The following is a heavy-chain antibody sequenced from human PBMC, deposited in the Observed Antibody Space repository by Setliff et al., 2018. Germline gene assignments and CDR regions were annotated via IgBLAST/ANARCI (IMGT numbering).Heavy chain of an antibody. D-gene: IGHD1-7*01. Sequence: SETLSLTCAVYGGSFSGYYWGWFRQPPGKGLEWIGEINHSGSTKYNPSLKSRVTILADTSKNQFSLKLSSVTAADTAVYYCARNWHWGFDPWGRGALVTVSS. J-gene: IGHJ5*02. CDR3: ARNWHWGFDP. CDR1: GGSFSGYY. V-gene: IGHV4-34*01. CDR2: INHSGST.